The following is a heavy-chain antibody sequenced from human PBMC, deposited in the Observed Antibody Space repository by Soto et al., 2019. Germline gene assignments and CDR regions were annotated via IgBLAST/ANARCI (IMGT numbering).Heavy chain of an antibody. CDR2: IIPIFGTA. CDR3: ARVYCSSTSCYRGWFDP. V-gene: IGHV1-69*01. CDR1: GGTFSSYA. Sequence: QVQLVQSGAEVKKPGSSVKVSCKASGGTFSSYAISWVRQAPGQGLECMGGIIPIFGTANYAQKFQGRGTIAADESTSTTYMELSSLRSEDTAVYYCARVYCSSTSCYRGWFDPWGQGTLVTVSS. D-gene: IGHD2-2*01. J-gene: IGHJ5*02.